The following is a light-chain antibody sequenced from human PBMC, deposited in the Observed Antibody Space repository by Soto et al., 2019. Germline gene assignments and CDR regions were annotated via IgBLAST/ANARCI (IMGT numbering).Light chain of an antibody. CDR1: SSDFGGYNY. J-gene: IGLJ2*01. CDR2: EVA. Sequence: QAVVTQPASVSGSPGQSITISCTGTSSDFGGYNYVSWYQQHPGKAPKLMIYEVANRPSGVSNRFSGSKSGNTASLTISGLQAEDEADYFCSSYTTSSTVVFGGGTKLTVL. CDR3: SSYTTSSTVV. V-gene: IGLV2-14*01.